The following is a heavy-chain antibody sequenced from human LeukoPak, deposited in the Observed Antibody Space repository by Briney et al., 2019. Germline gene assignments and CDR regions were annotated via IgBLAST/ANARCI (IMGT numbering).Heavy chain of an antibody. CDR3: ARGHYYGSGSYPAPFDP. J-gene: IGHJ5*02. D-gene: IGHD3-10*01. CDR2: NSSSSSYI. Sequence: PGGSLRLSCAASGFTFSSYSMNWVRQAPGKGLEWVSSNSSSSSYIYYADSVKGRFTISRDNAKNSLYLQMNSLRAEDTAVYYCARGHYYGSGSYPAPFDPWGQGTLVTVSS. V-gene: IGHV3-21*01. CDR1: GFTFSSYS.